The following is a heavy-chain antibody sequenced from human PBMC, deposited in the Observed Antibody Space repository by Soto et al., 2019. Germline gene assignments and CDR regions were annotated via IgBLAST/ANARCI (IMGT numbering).Heavy chain of an antibody. CDR2: ISYDGSNK. CDR3: AKPVPSDY. V-gene: IGHV3-30*18. Sequence: VQLVESGGGVVQPGRSLRLSCAASGFTFSSYGMHWVRQAPGKGLEWVAVISYDGSNKYYADSVKGRFTISRDNSKNTLYLQMNSLRAEDTAVYYCAKPVPSDYWGQGTLVTVSS. D-gene: IGHD2-2*01. J-gene: IGHJ4*02. CDR1: GFTFSSYG.